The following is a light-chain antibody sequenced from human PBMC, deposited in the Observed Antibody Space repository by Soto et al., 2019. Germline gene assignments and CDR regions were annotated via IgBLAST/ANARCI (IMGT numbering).Light chain of an antibody. CDR3: QQYSSGPRT. CDR1: QNVMYN. J-gene: IGKJ1*01. CDR2: GAS. V-gene: IGKV3-15*01. Sequence: EIVLTQSPATLSVSPGGRATLSCRASQNVMYNLAWYQQKPGQAPRLLVYGASTRATDAPPRFRGSGSGTEFILTISSLQSEDYATFLFQQYSSGPRTFGQGSRVEIK.